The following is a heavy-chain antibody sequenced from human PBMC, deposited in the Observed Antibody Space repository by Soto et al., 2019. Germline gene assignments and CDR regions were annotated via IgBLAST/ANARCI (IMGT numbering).Heavy chain of an antibody. V-gene: IGHV4-61*01. CDR3: AREIKQLVAGSRYYYYYRMDV. J-gene: IGHJ6*02. CDR1: GGSVSSGSYY. CDR2: ISYSGST. D-gene: IGHD6-6*01. Sequence: SETLSLTCTVSGGSVSSGSYYWSWIRQPPXKGLEWIGYISYSGSTNYNPSLKSRVTISVDTSKNQFSLKLSSVTAADTAVYYCAREIKQLVAGSRYYYYYRMDVWGQGTTVTVSS.